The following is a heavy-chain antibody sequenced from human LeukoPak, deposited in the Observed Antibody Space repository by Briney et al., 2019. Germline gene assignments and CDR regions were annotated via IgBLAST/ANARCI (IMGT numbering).Heavy chain of an antibody. CDR1: GGSISSYY. J-gene: IGHJ4*02. CDR2: IYTSGGT. Sequence: SETLSLICTVSGGSISSYYWSWIRQPAGKGLEWIGRIYTSGGTNYNPSLKSRVTMSVDTSKNQFSLKLSSVTAADTAVYYCARSEGYDFWSGHRDWGQGTLVTVSS. D-gene: IGHD3-3*01. V-gene: IGHV4-4*07. CDR3: ARSEGYDFWSGHRD.